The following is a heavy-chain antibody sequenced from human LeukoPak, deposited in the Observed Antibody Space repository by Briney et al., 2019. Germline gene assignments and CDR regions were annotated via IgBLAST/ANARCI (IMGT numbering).Heavy chain of an antibody. J-gene: IGHJ6*03. V-gene: IGHV4-34*01. D-gene: IGHD2-21*02. CDR3: ARGPDCGGDCYPGYMDV. CDR1: GGSFSGYY. CDR2: INHSGST. Sequence: PSETLSLTCAVYGGSFSGYYWSWIRQPPGKGLEWIGEINHSGSTNYNPSLKSRVTISVDTSKNQFSLKLSYVTAADTAVYYCARGPDCGGDCYPGYMDVWGKGTTVTVSS.